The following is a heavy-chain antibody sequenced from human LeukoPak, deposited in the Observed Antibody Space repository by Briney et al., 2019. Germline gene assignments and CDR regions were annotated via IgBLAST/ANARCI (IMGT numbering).Heavy chain of an antibody. J-gene: IGHJ4*02. Sequence: GESLKISCKGSGYSFTSYWIGWVRRKPGKGLEWRGIIYPGDSNTRYSPSFQGQVTISADKSINTASLQWSSLKASDTAMYYCARLERDSSGYPERGWGQGTLVTVSS. V-gene: IGHV5-51*01. CDR2: IYPGDSNT. CDR1: GYSFTSYW. D-gene: IGHD3-22*01. CDR3: ARLERDSSGYPERG.